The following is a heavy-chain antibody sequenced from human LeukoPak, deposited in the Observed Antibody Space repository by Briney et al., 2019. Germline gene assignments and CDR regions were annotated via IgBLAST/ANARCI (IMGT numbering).Heavy chain of an antibody. J-gene: IGHJ4*02. D-gene: IGHD3-10*01. CDR2: INPNSGGT. CDR3: ARGRSGELTWAFTLDS. Sequence: GASVKVSCKASGYTFTGYYMHWVRQAPGQGLEWMGWINPNSGGTKYAQKFQGRVTMTRDMSISTAYMELSRLRSDDTAVYYCARGRSGELTWAFTLDSWGQETLVTVSS. CDR1: GYTFTGYY. V-gene: IGHV1-2*02.